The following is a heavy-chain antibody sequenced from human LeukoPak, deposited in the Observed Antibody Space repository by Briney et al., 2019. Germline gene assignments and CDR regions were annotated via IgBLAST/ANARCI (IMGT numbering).Heavy chain of an antibody. CDR1: GFTFNKAW. D-gene: IGHD3-22*01. V-gene: IGHV3-15*01. J-gene: IGHJ4*02. CDR3: TTGDRISMIVPDPYYFDY. Sequence: KPGGSLRLSCAASGFTFNKAWMSWVRQAPGKGLEWVGRIKSKTDGGTTDYAAPVKGRFIISRDDLRKTLYLQMNSLKTEDTAVYYCTTGDRISMIVPDPYYFDYWGPGTLVTVSS. CDR2: IKSKTDGGTT.